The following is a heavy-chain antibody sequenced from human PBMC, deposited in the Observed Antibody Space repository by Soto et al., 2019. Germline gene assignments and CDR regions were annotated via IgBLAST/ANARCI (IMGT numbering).Heavy chain of an antibody. J-gene: IGHJ4*02. Sequence: QITLKESGPTLVKPTQTLTLTCTFSGFSLSTSGVGVGWIRQPPGKALEWLALIYWDDDKRYSPSLKSRLTIPKDPSKHQVVLTMTNMDPVDTATYYCAHRGSGGAVTDWPFDSWGQGTLVTVSS. CDR2: IYWDDDK. CDR3: AHRGSGGAVTDWPFDS. D-gene: IGHD3-10*01. CDR1: GFSLSTSGVG. V-gene: IGHV2-5*02.